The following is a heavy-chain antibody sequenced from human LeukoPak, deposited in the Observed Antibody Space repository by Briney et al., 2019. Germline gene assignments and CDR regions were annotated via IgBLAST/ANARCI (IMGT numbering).Heavy chain of an antibody. CDR1: GFTFSSYS. Sequence: GGSLRLSCAASGFTFSSYSMNWVRQAPGKGLEWVSYISSSSSTIYYADSVKGRFTISRDNAKNSLYLQMNSLRDEDTAVYYCARAHPYGSSGYYYYYYGMDVWGLGTTVTVSS. D-gene: IGHD3-22*01. V-gene: IGHV3-48*02. J-gene: IGHJ6*02. CDR2: ISSSSSTI. CDR3: ARAHPYGSSGYYYYYYGMDV.